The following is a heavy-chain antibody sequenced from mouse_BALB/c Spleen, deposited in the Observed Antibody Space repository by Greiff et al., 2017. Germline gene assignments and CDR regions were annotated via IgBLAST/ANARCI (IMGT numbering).Heavy chain of an antibody. CDR3: ARTYGSSSPSWFAY. D-gene: IGHD1-1*01. CDR1: GYTFTDYA. V-gene: IGHV1-67*01. J-gene: IGHJ3*01. CDR2: ISTYYGNT. Sequence: LQESGPELVRPGVSVKISCKGSGYTFTDYAMHWVKQSHAKSLEWIGVISTYYGNTNYNQKFKGKATMTVDKSSSTAYMELARLTSEDSAIYYCARTYGSSSPSWFAYWGQGTLVTVSA.